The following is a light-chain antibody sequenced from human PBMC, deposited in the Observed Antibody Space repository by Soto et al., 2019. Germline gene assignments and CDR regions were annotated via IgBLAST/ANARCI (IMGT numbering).Light chain of an antibody. J-gene: IGKJ5*01. Sequence: EVVMTQSPATLSLSPGERATLSCRASLSVSSDLAWYRQKPGQAPRLLIYDASNRATGIPARFSGSGSGTEFTLTISSLQSGDFAVYYCQQYNNWPPVTFGQGTRLEIK. CDR3: QQYNNWPPVT. CDR2: DAS. CDR1: LSVSSD. V-gene: IGKV3D-15*01.